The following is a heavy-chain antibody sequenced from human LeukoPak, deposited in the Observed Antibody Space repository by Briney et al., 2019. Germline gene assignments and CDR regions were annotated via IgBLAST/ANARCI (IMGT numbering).Heavy chain of an antibody. Sequence: PGGSPRLSCAASGFTSSSYWMSWVRQAPGKGLEWVANIKQDGSEKYYVDSVKGRFTISRDNAKNSLYLQMNSLRAEDTAVYYCARDRGSSGWYEFDSWGQGTLFTVSS. J-gene: IGHJ4*02. CDR1: GFTSSSYW. D-gene: IGHD6-19*01. CDR2: IKQDGSEK. CDR3: ARDRGSSGWYEFDS. V-gene: IGHV3-7*01.